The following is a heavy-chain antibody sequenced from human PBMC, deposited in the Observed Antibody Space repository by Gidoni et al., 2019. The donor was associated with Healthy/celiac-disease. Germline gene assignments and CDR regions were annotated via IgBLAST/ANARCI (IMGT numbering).Heavy chain of an antibody. V-gene: IGHV4-59*01. D-gene: IGHD3-16*01. CDR2: IYYSGST. CDR1: GGSISSSY. Sequence: QVQLQESGPGLVKPSETLSLTCTVSGGSISSSYWSWIRQPPGKGLEWIGYIYYSGSTNYNPALKSRVTISVDTSKNQFSLKLSSVTAADTAVYYCARAPVDIMAQSYYYYGMDVWGQGTTVTVSS. CDR3: ARAPVDIMAQSYYYYGMDV. J-gene: IGHJ6*02.